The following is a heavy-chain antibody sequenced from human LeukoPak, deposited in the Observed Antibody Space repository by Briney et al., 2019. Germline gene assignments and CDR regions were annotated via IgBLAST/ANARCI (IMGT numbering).Heavy chain of an antibody. D-gene: IGHD5-18*01. Sequence: GGSLRLSCAASGFTFSSYSMNWVRQAPGKGLEWVSSIGSSSSYIYYADSVKGRFTISRDNAKNSLYLQMNSLRAEDTAVYYCARAVDTAMVIDYWGQGTLVTVSS. CDR1: GFTFSSYS. CDR2: IGSSSSYI. CDR3: ARAVDTAMVIDY. J-gene: IGHJ4*02. V-gene: IGHV3-21*01.